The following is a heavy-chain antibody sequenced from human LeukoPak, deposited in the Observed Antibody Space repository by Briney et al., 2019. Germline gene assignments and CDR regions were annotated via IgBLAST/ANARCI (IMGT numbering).Heavy chain of an antibody. Sequence: ASVKVSCKASGYTFTGYYMHWVRQAPGQGLGWMGRINPNSGGTNYAQKFQGRVTMTRDTSISTAYMELSRLRSDDTAVYYCARGGRIAAAGLNRGYWGQGTLVTVSS. CDR1: GYTFTGYY. CDR3: ARGGRIAAAGLNRGY. CDR2: INPNSGGT. D-gene: IGHD6-13*01. V-gene: IGHV1-2*06. J-gene: IGHJ4*02.